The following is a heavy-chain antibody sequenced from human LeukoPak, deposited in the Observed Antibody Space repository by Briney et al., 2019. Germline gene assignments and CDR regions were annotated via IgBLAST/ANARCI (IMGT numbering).Heavy chain of an antibody. CDR3: ARGPDVDGYIHAPFDS. Sequence: GGSLRLSCAASGISLWRHYMNWVRQAAGKGREWVALSYSGGSTYYADSVKGRFTIFRDNSKNMLYLEMNSLRVEDSAVYYCARGPDVDGYIHAPFDSWGQGTLVTASS. D-gene: IGHD5-24*01. J-gene: IGHJ4*02. V-gene: IGHV3-53*01. CDR1: GISLWRHY. CDR2: SYSGGST.